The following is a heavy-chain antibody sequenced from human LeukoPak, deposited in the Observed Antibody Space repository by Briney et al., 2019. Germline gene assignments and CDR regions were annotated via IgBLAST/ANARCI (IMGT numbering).Heavy chain of an antibody. CDR2: ISGSGGST. V-gene: IGHV3-23*01. CDR1: GFTFSSYA. Sequence: GGSLRLSCAASGFTFSSYARSWVRQAPGKGLEWVSAISGSGGSTYYADSVKGRFTISRDNSKNTLYLQMNCLRAEDTAVYYCAKVRSYYDILTGNSADFDYWGQGIIVTVSS. J-gene: IGHJ4*02. D-gene: IGHD3-9*01. CDR3: AKVRSYYDILTGNSADFDY.